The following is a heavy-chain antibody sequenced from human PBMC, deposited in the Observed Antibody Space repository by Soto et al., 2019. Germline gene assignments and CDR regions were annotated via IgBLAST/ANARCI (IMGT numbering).Heavy chain of an antibody. D-gene: IGHD3-22*01. V-gene: IGHV4-39*01. Sequence: SETLSLTCTVSGGSISRSSCYWGWIRQAPGKGLEWIGSIYYSGSTYYNPSLKSRVTISVDTSKNQFSLKLSSVTAADTAVYYCARRLYYDSSGFEGGGMDVWGQGTTVT. CDR3: ARRLYYDSSGFEGGGMDV. CDR2: IYYSGST. J-gene: IGHJ6*02. CDR1: GGSISRSSCY.